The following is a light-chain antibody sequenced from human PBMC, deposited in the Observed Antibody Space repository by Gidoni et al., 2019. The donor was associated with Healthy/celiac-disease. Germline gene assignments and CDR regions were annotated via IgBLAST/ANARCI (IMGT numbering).Light chain of an antibody. Sequence: DLVMTQSPDPLAVSLGERATIYCKSSQSVLYSSNNKNYLAWYQQKPGQPPKLRIYWASTRESGVPDRFSGSGSGTDFTLTISSLQAEDVAVYYCQQYYSTPLTFGGGTKVEIK. V-gene: IGKV4-1*01. CDR1: QSVLYSSNNKNY. CDR3: QQYYSTPLT. CDR2: WAS. J-gene: IGKJ4*01.